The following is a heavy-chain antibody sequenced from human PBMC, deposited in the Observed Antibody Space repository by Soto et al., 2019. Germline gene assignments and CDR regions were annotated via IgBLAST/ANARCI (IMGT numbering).Heavy chain of an antibody. V-gene: IGHV4-39*01. CDR2: IYSDGRT. Sequence: SETLSLTCTVPGGSISSSGYYWGWIRQAPGKGPEWIGNIYSDGRTYYNPSLRSRVALAIGTSQNQFSLKLTSVDASDTAIYYCATQKSSSAAHSYGMDVWGVGTTVTVSS. J-gene: IGHJ6*04. D-gene: IGHD6-25*01. CDR1: GGSISSSGYY. CDR3: ATQKSSSAAHSYGMDV.